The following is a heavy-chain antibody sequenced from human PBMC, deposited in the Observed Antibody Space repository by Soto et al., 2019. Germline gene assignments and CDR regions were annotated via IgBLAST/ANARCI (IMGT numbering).Heavy chain of an antibody. J-gene: IGHJ3*02. Sequence: SETLSLTCAVSGDSISSRNWWSWVRQPPGKGLEWIGEISHGGNANYNPSLQSRVTISVDKSKNQFSLKLSSVTAADTAVYYCARTFVGRGPNSGGYSFDIWGQGTMVT. D-gene: IGHD6-13*01. CDR1: GDSISSRNW. CDR3: ARTFVGRGPNSGGYSFDI. V-gene: IGHV4-4*02. CDR2: ISHGGNA.